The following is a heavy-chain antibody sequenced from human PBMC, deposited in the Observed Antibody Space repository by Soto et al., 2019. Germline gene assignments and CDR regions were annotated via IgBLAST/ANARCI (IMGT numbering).Heavy chain of an antibody. J-gene: IGHJ6*02. CDR1: GFTFSIYS. D-gene: IGHD3-9*01. V-gene: IGHV3-23*01. CDR3: AKVVKYDVLTGYYKGPDYYGMDV. Sequence: PGGSLRLSCAASGFTFSIYSMNWVRQAPGKGLEWVSLISGSGGSTHYADSVEGRFTISRDNSKNTLYLEMDSLRAEDTAVYYCAKVVKYDVLTGYYKGPDYYGMDVWGQGTTVTVSS. CDR2: ISGSGGST.